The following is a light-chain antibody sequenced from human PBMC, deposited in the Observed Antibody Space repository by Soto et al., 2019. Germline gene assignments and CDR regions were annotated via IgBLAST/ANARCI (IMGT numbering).Light chain of an antibody. CDR1: QSVRNW. CDR2: DVS. Sequence: DIQMTQSPSTLSASVGDRVTITCRASQSVRNWLAWYQQKPGKAPKLLIYDVSTLQTGVPSRFSGRGSGTEATLIISSLQPDDVATYYCQQYFHYPVTFGRGTKVEIK. CDR3: QQYFHYPVT. V-gene: IGKV1-5*01. J-gene: IGKJ2*01.